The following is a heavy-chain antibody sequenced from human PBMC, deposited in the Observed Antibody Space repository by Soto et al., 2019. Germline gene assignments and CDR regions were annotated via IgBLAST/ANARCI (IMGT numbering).Heavy chain of an antibody. CDR1: GVSISSSNW. J-gene: IGHJ6*02. Sequence: SETLSLTCAVSGVSISSSNWWSWVRQPPGKGLEWIGEIYHSGSTNYNPSLKSRVTISVDKSKNQFSLKLSSVTAADTAVYYCARDFSGGSSSWYSDYYYGMDVWGQGTTVTVSS. CDR2: IYHSGST. D-gene: IGHD6-13*01. CDR3: ARDFSGGSSSWYSDYYYGMDV. V-gene: IGHV4-4*02.